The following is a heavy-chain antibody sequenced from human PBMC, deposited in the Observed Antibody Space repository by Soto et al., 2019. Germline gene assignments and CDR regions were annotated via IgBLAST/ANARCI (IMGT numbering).Heavy chain of an antibody. D-gene: IGHD5-12*01. J-gene: IGHJ6*02. Sequence: QVQLVQSGAEVKKPVSLVKVSCKASGGTLSSYTISWVRQAPGQGLEWLGRIIPILGIANYSQKFQGRVTITADKSTSTAYMELSSLRSEDTAVYYCARDGYNPPTHYYYYGMDVWGQGTTVTVSS. V-gene: IGHV1-69*08. CDR2: IIPILGIA. CDR1: GGTLSSYT. CDR3: ARDGYNPPTHYYYYGMDV.